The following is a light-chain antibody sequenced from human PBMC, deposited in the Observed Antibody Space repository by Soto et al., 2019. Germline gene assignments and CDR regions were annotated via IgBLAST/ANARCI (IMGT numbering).Light chain of an antibody. CDR2: DVT. CDR1: SSDVGGYNS. V-gene: IGLV2-14*01. Sequence: QSALTQPASVSGSPGQSITISCTGTSSDVGGYNSVSWYRQDPGKAPKLMIYDVTNRPSGVSNRFSGSKSGNTASLTISGLQAEDEAGYYCCSYAGSSAYVFGTGTKVTVL. CDR3: CSYAGSSAYV. J-gene: IGLJ1*01.